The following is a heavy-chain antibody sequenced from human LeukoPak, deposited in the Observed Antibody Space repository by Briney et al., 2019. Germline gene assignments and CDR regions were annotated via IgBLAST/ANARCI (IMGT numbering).Heavy chain of an antibody. CDR1: GFTFSDYA. V-gene: IGHV3-23*01. J-gene: IGHJ5*02. CDR2: ITSSGGRT. Sequence: GGSLRLSCAASGFTFSDYAMSWVRQAPGKGLEWVSAITSSGGRTYYADSVRGRFTISRDKSRNTLYLQMNSLRAEDTAVYYCASTLPWGQGTLVTVSS. CDR3: ASTLP.